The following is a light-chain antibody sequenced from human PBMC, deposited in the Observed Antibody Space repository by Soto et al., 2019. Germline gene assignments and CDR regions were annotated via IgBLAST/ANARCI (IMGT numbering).Light chain of an antibody. CDR3: SSYADNNIFV. Sequence: QSALTQPPSASGSPGQSVTLPCTGTSRDVGFYKYVSWYRQHPGKAPQLMIYEVNRRPSGIPDRFSGSKSGNTASLTVSGLQAEDEADYYCSSYADNNIFVLGTGTKVTVL. J-gene: IGLJ1*01. CDR2: EVN. CDR1: SRDVGFYKY. V-gene: IGLV2-8*01.